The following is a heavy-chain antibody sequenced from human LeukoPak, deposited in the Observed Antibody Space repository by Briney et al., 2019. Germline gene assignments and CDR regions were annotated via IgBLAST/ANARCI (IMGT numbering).Heavy chain of an antibody. D-gene: IGHD6-13*01. J-gene: IGHJ4*02. CDR2: IYYSGST. CDR1: GDSISSSSYY. Sequence: SETLSLTCTVSGDSISSSSYYWGWIRQPPGKGLEWIGSIYYSGSTYYNPSLKSRVTISVDTSKNQFSLKLSSVTAADTAVYYCARLNSSSWYGEGYFDYWGQGTLVTVSS. V-gene: IGHV4-39*01. CDR3: ARLNSSSWYGEGYFDY.